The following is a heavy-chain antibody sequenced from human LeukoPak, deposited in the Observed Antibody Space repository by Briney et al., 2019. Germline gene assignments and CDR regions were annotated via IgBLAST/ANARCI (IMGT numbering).Heavy chain of an antibody. J-gene: IGHJ4*02. V-gene: IGHV1-8*01. CDR1: GYTFTSYD. Sequence: ASVKVSCKASGYTFTSYDINWVRQATGQGLEWMGWMNPNSGNTGYAQKFQSRVTMTRNTSISTAYMELSSLRSEDTAVYYCASFPHYYGAGSYYSTGNYWGQGTLVTVSS. D-gene: IGHD3-10*01. CDR3: ASFPHYYGAGSYYSTGNY. CDR2: MNPNSGNT.